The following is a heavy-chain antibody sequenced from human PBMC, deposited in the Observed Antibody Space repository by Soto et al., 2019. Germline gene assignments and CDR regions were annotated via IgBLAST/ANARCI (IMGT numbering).Heavy chain of an antibody. D-gene: IGHD3-3*01. CDR1: GGTFSSYA. Sequence: QVQLVQSGAEVKKPGSSVKVSCKASGGTFSSYAISWVRQDPGQGLEWMGGIIPILGTSNYAQKFQGRVTITADEATSTASMELSSLTAEDTAVSYCARGMPGITIFGVVKGWFAHWGQGTLVTVSS. CDR2: IIPILGTS. J-gene: IGHJ5*02. V-gene: IGHV1-69*01. CDR3: ARGMPGITIFGVVKGWFAH.